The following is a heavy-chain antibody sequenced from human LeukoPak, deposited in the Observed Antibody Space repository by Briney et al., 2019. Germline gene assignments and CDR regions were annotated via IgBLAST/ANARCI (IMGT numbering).Heavy chain of an antibody. Sequence: SETLSLTCTVSGGSISSYYWSWIRQPPGKGLEWIGYIYYSGSTNYNPSLRSRVTISVDTSKNQFSLKLSSVTAADTAVYYCARLGGYYYGSGIDIWGQGTMVTVSS. V-gene: IGHV4-59*08. CDR3: ARLGGYYYGSGIDI. CDR1: GGSISSYY. D-gene: IGHD3-10*01. J-gene: IGHJ3*02. CDR2: IYYSGST.